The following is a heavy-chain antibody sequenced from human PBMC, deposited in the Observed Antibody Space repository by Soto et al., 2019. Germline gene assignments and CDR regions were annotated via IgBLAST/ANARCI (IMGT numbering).Heavy chain of an antibody. D-gene: IGHD1-26*01. Sequence: AETLSRTFPVSCGAVNSCLYYWTWIRQPPVQGLDWLGSIYYSGHTDYNPSLQSRVTISLHMSNNQFSLRLRSVTTADTAFYYFARDHRTYDGSVRFDPWGQGTLVNVSS. CDR3: ARDHRTYDGSVRFDP. CDR1: CGAVNSCLYY. V-gene: IGHV4-61*01. J-gene: IGHJ5*01. CDR2: IYYSGHT.